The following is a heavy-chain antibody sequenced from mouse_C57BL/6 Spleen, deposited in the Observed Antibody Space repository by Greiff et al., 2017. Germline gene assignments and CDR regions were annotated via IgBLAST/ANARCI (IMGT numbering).Heavy chain of an antibody. CDR3: ARSYGYDGLDY. J-gene: IGHJ4*01. CDR1: GYTFTDYY. V-gene: IGHV1-76*01. Sequence: QVHVKQSGAELVRPGASVKLSCKASGYTFTDYYINWVKQRPGQGLEWIARIYPGSGNTYYNEKFKGKATLTAEKSSSTAYMQLSSLTSEDSAVYFCARSYGYDGLDYWGQGTSVTVSS. CDR2: IYPGSGNT. D-gene: IGHD2-2*01.